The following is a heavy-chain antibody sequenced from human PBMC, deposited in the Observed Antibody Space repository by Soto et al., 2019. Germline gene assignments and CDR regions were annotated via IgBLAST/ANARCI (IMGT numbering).Heavy chain of an antibody. Sequence: WARQETGKGLEWMGWMNPNSGNTGYAQKFQGRVTMTRNTSISTAYMELSSLRSEDTAVYYCARVLRYCSSTSCYAIDAFDILGQGTMVTVSS. CDR2: MNPNSGNT. V-gene: IGHV1-8*01. J-gene: IGHJ3*02. D-gene: IGHD2-2*01. CDR3: ARVLRYCSSTSCYAIDAFDI.